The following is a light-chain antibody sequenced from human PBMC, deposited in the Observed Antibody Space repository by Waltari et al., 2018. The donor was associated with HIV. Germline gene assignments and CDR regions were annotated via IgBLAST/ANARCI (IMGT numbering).Light chain of an antibody. CDR3: QQYNNWPPT. CDR2: GAS. Sequence: EIVMTQSPATLSVSPGERATLSCRASQSISNILAWYQQKPGQAPRLLIYGASTRATGIPARFSGSGSGTEFTITISSLQSEDFAVYYCQQYNNWPPTFGQGTKVEIK. J-gene: IGKJ1*01. CDR1: QSISNI. V-gene: IGKV3-15*01.